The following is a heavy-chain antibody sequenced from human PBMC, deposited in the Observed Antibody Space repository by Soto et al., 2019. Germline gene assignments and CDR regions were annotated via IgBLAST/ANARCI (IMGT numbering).Heavy chain of an antibody. Sequence: SETLSLTCTVSGVSISSYYWSWIRQPPGKGLEWIGYIYYSGSINYNPSLKSRVTISVDTSKNQFSLKLSSVTAADTAVYYCARHLYGSGERFDPWGQGTLVTVSS. CDR2: IYYSGSI. D-gene: IGHD3-10*01. J-gene: IGHJ5*02. CDR1: GVSISSYY. V-gene: IGHV4-59*08. CDR3: ARHLYGSGERFDP.